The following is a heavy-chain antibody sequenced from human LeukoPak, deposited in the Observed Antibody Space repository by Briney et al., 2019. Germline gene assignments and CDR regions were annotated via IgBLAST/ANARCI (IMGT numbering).Heavy chain of an antibody. Sequence: SETLSLTCAVYGGSFSGYYWSWIRQPPGKGLEWIGEINHSGSTNYNPSLKSRVTISVDTSKNQFSLKLSSVTAADTAAYYCARAFRPRITMVRGVKYYFDYWGQGTLVTVSS. J-gene: IGHJ4*02. V-gene: IGHV4-34*01. D-gene: IGHD3-10*01. CDR3: ARAFRPRITMVRGVKYYFDY. CDR1: GGSFSGYY. CDR2: INHSGST.